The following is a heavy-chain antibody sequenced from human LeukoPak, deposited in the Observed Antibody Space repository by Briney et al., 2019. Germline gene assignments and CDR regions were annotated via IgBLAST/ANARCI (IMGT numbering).Heavy chain of an antibody. CDR1: GGSISSSSYY. CDR2: IYYTRST. CDR3: ARGVTMIVVVIHDWYFDL. D-gene: IGHD3-22*01. Sequence: KPSETLSLTCTVSGGSISSSSYYWGWIRQPPGKGLVWIGSIYYTRSTYYNPSLKSRVTISVDTSKNQFSLKLTSVTAADTAVYYCARGVTMIVVVIHDWYFDLWGRGTLVTVSS. V-gene: IGHV4-39*01. J-gene: IGHJ2*01.